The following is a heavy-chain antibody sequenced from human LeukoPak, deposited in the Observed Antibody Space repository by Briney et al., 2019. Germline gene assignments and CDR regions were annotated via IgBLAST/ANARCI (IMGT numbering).Heavy chain of an antibody. CDR2: IYWDDDK. CDR3: VRRHYQLGFAP. CDR1: GFSLSTSGVG. Sequence: ESGPALVNPTQTLTLTCTFSGFSLSTSGVGVGWIRQPPGKALEWLALIYWDDDKRYSPSLKNRLTITKDTSKNQVVLTMTNMDPVDTATYYCVRRHYQLGFAPWGQGTLVTVSS. V-gene: IGHV2-5*02. J-gene: IGHJ5*02. D-gene: IGHD1-1*01.